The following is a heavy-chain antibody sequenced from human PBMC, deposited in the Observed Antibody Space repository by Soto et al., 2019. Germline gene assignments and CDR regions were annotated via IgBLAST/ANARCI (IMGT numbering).Heavy chain of an antibody. CDR1: CGSISSTNW. V-gene: IGHV4-4*02. Sequence: SETLSLTCAVSCGSISSTNWWSWVRQPPGKGLEWIGEIYFSGTTKFNRSLKSRISMLVDKSRNHFSLTLTSVTAADTAVYSCGRAGGRFYGMDVWGQGTTVTVSS. J-gene: IGHJ6*02. CDR3: GRAGGRFYGMDV. CDR2: IYFSGTT.